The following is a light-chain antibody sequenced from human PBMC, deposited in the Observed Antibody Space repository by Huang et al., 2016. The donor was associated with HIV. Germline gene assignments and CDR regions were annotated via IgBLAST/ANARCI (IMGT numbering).Light chain of an antibody. CDR3: QQYDNMPYT. V-gene: IGKV1-33*01. CDR1: QDMSNS. CDR2: EVS. J-gene: IGKJ2*01. Sequence: DIQMTQSPSSLSASVGDRVTITCQACQDMSNSLNWYQQKPGKAPNLLIYEVSNLETGVPSRFSGSGSGTDYSFTISSLQPEDIATYYCQQYDNMPYTFGEGTKVEMK.